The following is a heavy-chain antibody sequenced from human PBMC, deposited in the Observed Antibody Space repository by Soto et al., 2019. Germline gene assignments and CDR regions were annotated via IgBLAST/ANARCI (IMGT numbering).Heavy chain of an antibody. CDR3: ACIFSVGHGYGFYYYGMDV. D-gene: IGHD5-18*01. CDR1: GGSISSSSYY. Sequence: SETLSLTCTVSGGSISSSSYYWGWIRQPPGKGLEWIGSIYYSGSTYYNPSLKSRVTISVDTSKNQFSLKLSSVTAADTAVYYCACIFSVGHGYGFYYYGMDVWGQGTTVT. CDR2: IYYSGST. V-gene: IGHV4-39*01. J-gene: IGHJ6*02.